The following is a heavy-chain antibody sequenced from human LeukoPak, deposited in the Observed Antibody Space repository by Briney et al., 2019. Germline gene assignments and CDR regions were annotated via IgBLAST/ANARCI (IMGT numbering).Heavy chain of an antibody. V-gene: IGHV3-23*01. J-gene: IGHJ5*02. Sequence: GGSLRLSCEGSGFIFSSYAMTWVRQAPGKGLQWVSSISGSGESTYYADSMKGRFTISRDNSKNTLSLQMNSLRAEDTAVYFCAKGWEFRVVIPAAVSWGQGTLVTVSS. CDR2: ISGSGEST. CDR1: GFIFSSYA. D-gene: IGHD3-3*01. CDR3: AKGWEFRVVIPAAVS.